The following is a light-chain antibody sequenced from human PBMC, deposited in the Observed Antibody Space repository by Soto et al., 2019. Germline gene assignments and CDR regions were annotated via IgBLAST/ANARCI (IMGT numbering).Light chain of an antibody. CDR3: PQYYYTPRT. CDR1: QSFLHSSNNKNY. Sequence: DSVRAQSPVAVAVSIGERATINCKSSQSFLHSSNNKNYLAWYRQKPGQPPKLLFYWASTRESGVPDRFSGSGSGTDFALTISSLQAEDVAVYYCPQYYYTPRTFGLGTKVDIK. J-gene: IGKJ1*01. V-gene: IGKV4-1*01. CDR2: WAS.